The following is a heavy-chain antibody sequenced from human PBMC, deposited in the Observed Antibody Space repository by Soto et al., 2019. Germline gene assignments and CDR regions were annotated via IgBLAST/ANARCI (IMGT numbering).Heavy chain of an antibody. CDR3: ARSSQPSYCINGVCPNKPFDY. CDR2: IIPIFGTA. Sequence: QVQLVQSGAEVKKPGSSVKVSCKASGGTFSSYAISWVRQAPGQGLEWMGGIIPIFGTANYAQKFQGRVTITADESTSTAYMELSSLRSEDTAVYYCARSSQPSYCINGVCPNKPFDYWGQGTLVTVSS. D-gene: IGHD2-8*01. CDR1: GGTFSSYA. V-gene: IGHV1-69*01. J-gene: IGHJ4*02.